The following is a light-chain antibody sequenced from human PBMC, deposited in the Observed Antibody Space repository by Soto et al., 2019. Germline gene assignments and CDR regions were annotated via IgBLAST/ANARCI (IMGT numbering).Light chain of an antibody. J-gene: IGLJ1*01. CDR1: SSNIASNT. Sequence: QPVLTQPPSASGTPGQRVTISCSGSSSNIASNTVNWYQQLPGTAPKLLIYSNNQRPSGVPDRFSGSKSGTSASLAISGLQSEDEADYYCAAWDGSLNGYVFGTGTKVTVL. CDR2: SNN. CDR3: AAWDGSLNGYV. V-gene: IGLV1-44*01.